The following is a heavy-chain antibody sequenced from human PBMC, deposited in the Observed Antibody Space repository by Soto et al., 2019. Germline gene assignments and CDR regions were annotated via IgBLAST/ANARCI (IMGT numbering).Heavy chain of an antibody. CDR3: EAEMTFGKLSVV. J-gene: IGHJ6*02. CDR1: GDTATKYV. CDR2: IFPKFGTT. V-gene: IGHV1-69*01. D-gene: IGHD3-16*02. Sequence: QVQLVQSGAEVQKPGSSVKVSCKASGDTATKYVISWVRQAPGQGLEWMGGIFPKFGTTYSAQKLQDRLTITADESTSTVYMQLSSLRLDDTAVYYCEAEMTFGKLSVVWGQGTTVTVSS.